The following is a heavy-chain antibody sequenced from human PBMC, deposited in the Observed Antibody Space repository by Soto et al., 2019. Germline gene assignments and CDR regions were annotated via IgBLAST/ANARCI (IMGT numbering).Heavy chain of an antibody. CDR2: IIPVFGTP. J-gene: IGHJ6*02. CDR1: GGSLSNYG. D-gene: IGHD3-22*01. V-gene: IGHV1-69*12. Sequence: QVQLVQSGAEVKKPGSSVKVSCKASGGSLSNYGISWVRQAPGQGLEWMGAIIPVFGTPNYAQKFQDRVKITADDSTTTVYLEVRSLTSADTAVYYCARGDATKIVVTTYYAMDVWGQGTTVTVSS. CDR3: ARGDATKIVVTTYYAMDV.